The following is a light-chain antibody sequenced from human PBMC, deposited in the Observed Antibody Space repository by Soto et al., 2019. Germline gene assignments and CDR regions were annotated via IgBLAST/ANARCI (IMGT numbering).Light chain of an antibody. Sequence: DIQIRQLPSAVPSFLGGQVSNTYRAIQTISTWMAWYQQKPGKAPKLLVYDASTLQSGVASRFSGSGSGTEFTIIISGLQPDDSATYYCQQYTNTNKPWMFGQGTKVDIK. V-gene: IGKV1-5*01. J-gene: IGKJ1*01. CDR1: QTISTW. CDR3: QQYTNTNKPWM. CDR2: DAS.